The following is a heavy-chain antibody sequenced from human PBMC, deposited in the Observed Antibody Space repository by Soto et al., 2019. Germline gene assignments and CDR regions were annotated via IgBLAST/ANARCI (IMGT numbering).Heavy chain of an antibody. J-gene: IGHJ6*02. V-gene: IGHV3-33*01. D-gene: IGHD6-6*01. Sequence: GGSLRLSCAASGFTFSSYGMHWVRQAPGKGLEWVAVIWYDGSNKYYADSVKGRFTISRDNSKNTLYLQMNSLRAEDTAVYYCARDRKAARLGLGYYYGMDVWGQGTTVTVSS. CDR2: IWYDGSNK. CDR3: ARDRKAARLGLGYYYGMDV. CDR1: GFTFSSYG.